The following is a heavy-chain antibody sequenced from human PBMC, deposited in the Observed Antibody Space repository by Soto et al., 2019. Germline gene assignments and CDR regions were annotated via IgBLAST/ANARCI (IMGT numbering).Heavy chain of an antibody. V-gene: IGHV3-23*01. CDR2: ISGSGGST. Sequence: GGSLRLSCAASGFTFSSYAMSWVRQAPGKGLEWVSAISGSGGSTYYADSVKGRFTISRDNSKNTLYLQMNSLRAEDTAVYYCAKDLSDYGIKGDYYYYYYMDVWGKGTTVTVSS. D-gene: IGHD4-17*01. J-gene: IGHJ6*03. CDR3: AKDLSDYGIKGDYYYYYYMDV. CDR1: GFTFSSYA.